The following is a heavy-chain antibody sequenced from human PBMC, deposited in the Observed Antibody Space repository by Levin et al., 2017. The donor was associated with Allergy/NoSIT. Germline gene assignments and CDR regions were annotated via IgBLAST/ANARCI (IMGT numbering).Heavy chain of an antibody. J-gene: IGHJ4*02. CDR1: GGSISSGGYY. D-gene: IGHD5-12*01. V-gene: IGHV4-31*03. CDR2: IYYSGGT. CDR3: ARGGDSGYEEPLFDY. Sequence: SETLSLTCTVSGGSISSGGYYWSWIRQHPGKGLEWIGYIYYSGGTYYNPSLKSRVTISVDTSKNQFSLKLSSVTAADTAVYYCARGGDSGYEEPLFDYWGQGTLVTVSS.